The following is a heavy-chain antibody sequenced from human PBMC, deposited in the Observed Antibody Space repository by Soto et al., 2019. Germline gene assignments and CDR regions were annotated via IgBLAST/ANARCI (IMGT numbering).Heavy chain of an antibody. CDR3: ARDIVLMVYATGGDYYYYGMDV. CDR2: INPNRGGT. D-gene: IGHD2-8*01. J-gene: IGHJ6*02. Sequence: QVQLVQSGAEVKKPGASVKVSCKASGYTFTGYYMHWVRQAPGQGLEWMGWINPNRGGTNYAQKFQGSVTMPRDTSISTAYMELSRLRSDDTAVYYCARDIVLMVYATGGDYYYYGMDVWGQGTTVTVSS. V-gene: IGHV1-2*02. CDR1: GYTFTGYY.